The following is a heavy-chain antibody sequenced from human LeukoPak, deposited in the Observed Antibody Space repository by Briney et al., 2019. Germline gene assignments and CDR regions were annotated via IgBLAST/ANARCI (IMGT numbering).Heavy chain of an antibody. CDR3: ARDWTGTTYRDFDY. CDR1: GGTFISYA. J-gene: IGHJ4*02. V-gene: IGHV1-18*01. Sequence: ASVKVSCKASGGTFISYAISWVRQAPGQGLEWMGWISAYNGNTNYAQKLQGRVTMTTDTSTSTAYMELRSLRSDDTAVYYCARDWTGTTYRDFDYWGQGTLVTVSS. CDR2: ISAYNGNT. D-gene: IGHD1-7*01.